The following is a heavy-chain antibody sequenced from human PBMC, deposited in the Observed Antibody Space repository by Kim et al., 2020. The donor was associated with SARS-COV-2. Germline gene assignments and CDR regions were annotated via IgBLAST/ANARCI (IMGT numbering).Heavy chain of an antibody. V-gene: IGHV4-34*01. CDR3: ALGTTLDY. J-gene: IGHJ4*02. D-gene: IGHD1-7*01. Sequence: RGSTNNNPALKGRVTISVDTSKNQFSLKLSSVTAADTAVYYCALGTTLDYWGQGTLVTVSS. CDR2: RGST.